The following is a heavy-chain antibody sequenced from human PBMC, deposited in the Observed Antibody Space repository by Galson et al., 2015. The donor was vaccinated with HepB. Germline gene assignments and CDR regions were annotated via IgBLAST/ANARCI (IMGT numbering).Heavy chain of an antibody. D-gene: IGHD3-22*01. CDR3: ARDLVYYYDSTGYDAFDM. CDR1: GDSISRSNR. J-gene: IGHJ3*02. Sequence: ETLSLTCTVSGDSISRSNRWSWVRQPPGKGLEWIGEIYHSGSTNYNPSLKSRVTISVDKSKNQFFLKLTSVTAADTAVYYCARDLVYYYDSTGYDAFDMWGQGTMVTVSS. V-gene: IGHV4-4*02. CDR2: IYHSGST.